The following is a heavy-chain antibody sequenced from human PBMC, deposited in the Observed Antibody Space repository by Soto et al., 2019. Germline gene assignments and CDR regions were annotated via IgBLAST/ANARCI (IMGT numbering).Heavy chain of an antibody. CDR1: GFTFSSYG. CDR2: IWYDGSNK. Sequence: QVQLVESGGGVVQPGRSLRLSCAASGFTFSSYGMHWVRQAPGKGLEWVAVIWYDGSNKYYADSVKGRFTISRDNSKNTLYLQMNSLRAEDTAVYYCAREDYGDYVVAFDIWGQGTMVTVSS. D-gene: IGHD4-17*01. V-gene: IGHV3-33*01. J-gene: IGHJ3*02. CDR3: AREDYGDYVVAFDI.